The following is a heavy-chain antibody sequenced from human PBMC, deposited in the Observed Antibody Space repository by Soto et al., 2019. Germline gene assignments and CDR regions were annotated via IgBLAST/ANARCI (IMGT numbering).Heavy chain of an antibody. D-gene: IGHD2-15*01. V-gene: IGHV5-51*01. CDR1: GYSFTSYW. CDR3: AVALSVVTHDAFDI. CDR2: IYPGDSDT. Sequence: GESLKISCKGSGYSFTSYWIGWVRQMPGKGLEWMGIIYPGDSDTRYSPSFQGQVTISADKSINTAYLQWSSLKASDTAMYSCAVALSVVTHDAFDIWGQGTMVTVSS. J-gene: IGHJ3*02.